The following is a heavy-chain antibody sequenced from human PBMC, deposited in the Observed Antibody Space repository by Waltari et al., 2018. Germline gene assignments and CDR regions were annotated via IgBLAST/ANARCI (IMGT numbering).Heavy chain of an antibody. CDR2: MNPNSGNT. D-gene: IGHD2-21*01. J-gene: IGHJ6*02. V-gene: IGHV1-8*01. CDR1: GYTFTSYD. CDR3: ASCCGAQGNYGMDV. Sequence: QVQLVQSGAEVKKPGASVKVSCKASGYTFTSYDIHWVRQATGQGLEWMGWMNPNSGNTGYAQKFQGRVTMTRNTSISTAYMELSSLRSEDTAVYYCASCCGAQGNYGMDVWGQGTTVTVSS.